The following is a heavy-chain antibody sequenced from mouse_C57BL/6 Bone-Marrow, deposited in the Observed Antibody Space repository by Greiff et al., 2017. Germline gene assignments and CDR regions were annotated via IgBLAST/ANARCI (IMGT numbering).Heavy chain of an antibody. CDR2: INPNNGGT. Sequence: EVQLQQSGPELVKPGASVKISCKASGYTFTDYYMNWVKQSHGKSLEWIGDINPNNGGTSYNQKFKGKATLTVDKSSSTAYMELRSLTSEDSAVYYCARSQGTTVVATGYFDYWGQGTTLTVSS. V-gene: IGHV1-26*01. D-gene: IGHD1-1*01. J-gene: IGHJ2*01. CDR3: ARSQGTTVVATGYFDY. CDR1: GYTFTDYY.